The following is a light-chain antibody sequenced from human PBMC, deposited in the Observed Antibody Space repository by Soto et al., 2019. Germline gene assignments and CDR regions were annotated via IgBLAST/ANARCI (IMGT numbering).Light chain of an antibody. J-gene: IGLJ2*01. CDR3: ATWDRSLSVGV. CDR1: SSNIGNNY. V-gene: IGLV1-51*01. Sequence: QSVLTQPPSVSAAPGQKVTISCSGSSSNIGNNYVFWYQQLPGTAPKHLIYDNDKRPSAIPDRFSGSKSGTSATLGITGLQSGDEGDYYCATWDRSLSVGVFGGGTKLTVL. CDR2: DND.